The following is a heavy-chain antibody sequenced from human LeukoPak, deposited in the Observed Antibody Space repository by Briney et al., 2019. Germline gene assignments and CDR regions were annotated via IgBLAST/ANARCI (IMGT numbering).Heavy chain of an antibody. CDR1: GFTFSSYG. D-gene: IGHD3-9*01. CDR3: AKGVKVPLLRYFSYYMDV. V-gene: IGHV3-30*02. J-gene: IGHJ6*03. CDR2: MRYDGSNR. Sequence: GGTLRLSCAASGFTFSSYGMHWVRQAPGKGLEWVAFMRYDGSNRNYADSVKGRFTISRDNSKNTLYLQMNSLRAEDTAVYYCAKGVKVPLLRYFSYYMDVWGKGTTVTISS.